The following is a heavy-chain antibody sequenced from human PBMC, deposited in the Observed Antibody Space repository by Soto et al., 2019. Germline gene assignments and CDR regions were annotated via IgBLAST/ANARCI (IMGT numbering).Heavy chain of an antibody. D-gene: IGHD5-18*01. J-gene: IGHJ5*02. CDR3: AKSESVTNSGLRS. V-gene: IGHV3-23*01. CDR1: GFTFSTND. CDR2: ISGSGGST. Sequence: EVQLLESGGGLVQPGGSRRLSCAASGFTFSTNDMGWVRQSPGKGLEWVSLISGSGGSTYYAGSVRGRFAISRDNSHDTLYLLMNSPRAEDTAQYYCAKSESVTNSGLRSWGQETLVTVSS.